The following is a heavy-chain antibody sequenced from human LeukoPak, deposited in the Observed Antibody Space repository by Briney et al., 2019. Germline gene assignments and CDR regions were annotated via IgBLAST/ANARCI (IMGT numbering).Heavy chain of an antibody. V-gene: IGHV3-74*01. CDR1: GFTFSSYW. CDR2: IKSDGNT. Sequence: PGGSLGLSCAASGFTFSSYWMHWVRQAPGKGLVWVSRIKSDGNTNYADSVKGRFTISRDNAKNTVSLQMNSLRAEDTGVYYCARAPSEIGGYYPEYFRHWGQGTLVTVSS. J-gene: IGHJ1*01. D-gene: IGHD3-22*01. CDR3: ARAPSEIGGYYPEYFRH.